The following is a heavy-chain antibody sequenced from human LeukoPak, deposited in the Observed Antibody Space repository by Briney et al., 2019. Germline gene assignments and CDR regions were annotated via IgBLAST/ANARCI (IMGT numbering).Heavy chain of an antibody. V-gene: IGHV3-23*01. CDR1: GFTFSKYA. CDR2: SGDRT. J-gene: IGHJ6*02. CDR3: AKDRMVAIGFAYYYYYGMDV. D-gene: IGHD5-12*01. Sequence: PGGSLRLSCAASGFTFSKYAMSWVRQAPGKGLEWVSTSGDRTYYADSVKGRFTISRDNSKNTLYLQMNNLRAEDTAVYYCAKDRMVAIGFAYYYYYGMDVWGQGTTVAVSS.